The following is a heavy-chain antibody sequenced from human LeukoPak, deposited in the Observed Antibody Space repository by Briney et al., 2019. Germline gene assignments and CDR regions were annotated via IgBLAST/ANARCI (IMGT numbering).Heavy chain of an antibody. CDR3: ARSSRELGGYAPWELMPPFDY. Sequence: GGSLRLSCEASGFIVRNYAMSWVRQAPGKGLEWVSSISGSSDSTYYADSVKGRFTISRDNAKNSLYLQMNSLRAEDTAVYYCARSSRELGGYAPWELMPPFDYWGQGTLVTVSS. V-gene: IGHV3-23*01. CDR2: ISGSSDST. D-gene: IGHD1-7*01. J-gene: IGHJ4*02. CDR1: GFIVRNYA.